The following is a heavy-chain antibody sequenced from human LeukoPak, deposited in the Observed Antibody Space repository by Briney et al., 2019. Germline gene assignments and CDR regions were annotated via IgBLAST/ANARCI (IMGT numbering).Heavy chain of an antibody. CDR1: GFSFSSYA. D-gene: IGHD2/OR15-2a*01. V-gene: IGHV3-23*01. J-gene: IGHJ4*02. CDR3: AKGGAVVLSPFDY. CDR2: ISSSGEST. Sequence: QTGGSLRLSCAASGFSFSSYAMIWVRQAPGKGPEWVSVISSSGESTYYADSLKGRFTISRDNSKNTLSLQMNSLRAEDTAIYYCAKGGAVVLSPFDYWGKGTLVTVSS.